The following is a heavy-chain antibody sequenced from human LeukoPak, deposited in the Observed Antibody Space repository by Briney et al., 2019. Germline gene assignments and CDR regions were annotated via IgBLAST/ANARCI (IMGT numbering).Heavy chain of an antibody. CDR2: ISGSGGST. CDR1: GFTFSSHA. J-gene: IGHJ4*02. V-gene: IGHV3-23*01. D-gene: IGHD3-16*01. CDR3: ARGLWSFDY. Sequence: GGSLRLSCAASGFTFSSHAMSWVRQAPGKGLEWVSAISGSGGSTYYADSVKGRFTISRDNSKNSLYLQMNSLRDEDTAVYYCARGLWSFDYWGQGTLVTVSS.